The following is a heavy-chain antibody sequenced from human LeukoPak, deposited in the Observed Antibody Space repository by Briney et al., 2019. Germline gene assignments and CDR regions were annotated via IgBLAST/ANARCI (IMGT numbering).Heavy chain of an antibody. CDR2: INWNGGST. CDR3: AKDLYSGSYSGFDP. D-gene: IGHD1-26*01. J-gene: IGHJ5*02. Sequence: GGSLRLSCAASGFTFDDYGMSWVRQAPGKGLEWVSGINWNGGSTGYADSVKGRFTISRDNSKNSLYLQMNSLRTEDTALYYCAKDLYSGSYSGFDPWGQGTLVTVSS. CDR1: GFTFDDYG. V-gene: IGHV3-20*04.